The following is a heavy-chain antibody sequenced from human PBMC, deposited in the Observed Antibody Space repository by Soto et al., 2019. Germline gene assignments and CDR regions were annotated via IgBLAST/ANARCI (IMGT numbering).Heavy chain of an antibody. CDR3: ARGPPIAARHFAY. J-gene: IGHJ4*02. Sequence: GESLKISCKGSGYSFTSYWSGWVRQMPGKGLEWMGIIYPGDSDTRYSPSFQGQVTISADKSISTAYLQWSSLKASDTAMYYCARGPPIAARHFAYWGQGTLVTVSS. CDR1: GYSFTSYW. V-gene: IGHV5-51*01. D-gene: IGHD6-6*01. CDR2: IYPGDSDT.